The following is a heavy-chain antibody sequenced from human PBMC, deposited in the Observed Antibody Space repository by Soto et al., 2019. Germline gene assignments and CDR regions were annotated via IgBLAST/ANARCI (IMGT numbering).Heavy chain of an antibody. V-gene: IGHV4-34*01. D-gene: IGHD6-19*01. CDR3: AKVGPPQAGTFDH. CDR1: GGSFSGYY. CDR2: INHSGST. Sequence: SETLSLTCAVYGGSFSGYYWSWIRQPPGKGLEWIGEINHSGSTNYNPSLKSRLTMSVDTSKNHFSLQLTSVTSADTAVYYCAKVGPPQAGTFDHWGQGLLVTVSS. J-gene: IGHJ4*02.